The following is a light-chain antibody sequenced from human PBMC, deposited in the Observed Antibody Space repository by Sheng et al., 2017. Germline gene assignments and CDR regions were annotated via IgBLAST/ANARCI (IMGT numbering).Light chain of an antibody. V-gene: IGKV4-1*01. J-gene: IGKJ2*03. Sequence: DIVMTQSPDFLAVSLGERATINCKSSQSVFYSSKNKNYLAWYQQKPGQPPKLLIYWASTRESGVPDRFSGSGSGTNFTLTITSLQAEDVAVYYCQQHYNSRSFGQGTKLEI. CDR1: QSVFYSSKNKNY. CDR2: WAS. CDR3: QQHYNSRS.